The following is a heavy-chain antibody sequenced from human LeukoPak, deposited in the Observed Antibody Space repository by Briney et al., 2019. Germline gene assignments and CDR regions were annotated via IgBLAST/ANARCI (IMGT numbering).Heavy chain of an antibody. J-gene: IGHJ4*02. CDR1: GGSISSSSYY. Sequence: SETLSLTCTVSGGSISSSSYYWGWIRQPPGKGLEWIGSIYYSGSTYYNPSLKSRVTISVDTSKNQFSLKLSSVTAADTAVYYCARGDKLSGSYYFDYWGQGTLVTVSS. CDR2: IYYSGST. V-gene: IGHV4-39*01. CDR3: ARGDKLSGSYYFDY. D-gene: IGHD1-26*01.